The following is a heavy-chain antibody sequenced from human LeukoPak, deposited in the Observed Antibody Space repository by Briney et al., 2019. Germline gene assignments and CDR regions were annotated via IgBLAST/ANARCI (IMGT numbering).Heavy chain of an antibody. CDR1: GFTFTISA. CDR2: IVVGSGNT. Sequence: GASGKVSCKASGFTFTISAMQWVRQARGQRLEWIGWIVVGSGNTNYAQKFQERVTITRDMSTGTAYMELSSLRSEDTAVYYCAARGYDSSGYYYDYWGQGTLVTVSS. CDR3: AARGYDSSGYYYDY. D-gene: IGHD3-22*01. J-gene: IGHJ4*02. V-gene: IGHV1-58*02.